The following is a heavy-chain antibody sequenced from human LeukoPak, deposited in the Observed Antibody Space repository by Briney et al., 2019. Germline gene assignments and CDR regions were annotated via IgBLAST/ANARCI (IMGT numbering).Heavy chain of an antibody. V-gene: IGHV3-23*01. CDR2: VTGSGRST. CDR3: ARDLGQYYDTSDNWFDP. CDR1: GFTFSTYG. D-gene: IGHD3-22*01. J-gene: IGHJ5*02. Sequence: GGSLRLSCVASGFTFSTYGMSWVRQAPGKGLEWVSGVTGSGRSTYYADSVKGRFTISRDNSKNTVYLQMNSPRAEDTAVYYCARDLGQYYDTSDNWFDPWGQGTLVTVSS.